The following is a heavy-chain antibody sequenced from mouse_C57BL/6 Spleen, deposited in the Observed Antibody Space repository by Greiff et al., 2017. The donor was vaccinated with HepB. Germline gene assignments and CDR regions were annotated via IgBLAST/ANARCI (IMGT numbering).Heavy chain of an antibody. V-gene: IGHV1-64*01. CDR2: IHPNSGST. D-gene: IGHD2-2*01. CDR1: GYTFTSYW. CDR3: AKIYYGYDYAMDY. Sequence: QVQLQQPGAELVKPGASVKLSCKASGYTFTSYWMHWVKQRPGQGLEWIGMIHPNSGSTNYNEKFKSKATLTVDKSSSTAYMQLSSLTSEDSAVYYGAKIYYGYDYAMDYWGQGTSVTVAS. J-gene: IGHJ4*01.